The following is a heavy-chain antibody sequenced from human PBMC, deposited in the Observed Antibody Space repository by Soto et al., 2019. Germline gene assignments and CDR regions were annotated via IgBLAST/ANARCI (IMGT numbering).Heavy chain of an antibody. V-gene: IGHV3-23*01. CDR1: GFTFSSYA. CDR2: ISGSGGST. J-gene: IGHJ6*04. CDR3: AKDMAAGGWPPPPSCYYCGRDV. Sequence: GGSLRLSCAASGFTFSSYAMSWVRQAPGKGLEWVSAISGSGGSTYYADSVKGRFTISRDNSKNTLYLQMNSLRAEDTAVYYCAKDMAAGGWPPPPSCYYCGRDVGGKGTRVT. D-gene: IGHD6-13*01.